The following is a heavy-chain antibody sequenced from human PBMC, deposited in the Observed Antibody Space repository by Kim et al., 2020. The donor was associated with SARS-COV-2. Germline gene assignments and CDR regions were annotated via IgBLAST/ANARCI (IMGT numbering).Heavy chain of an antibody. CDR2: IYYSGST. J-gene: IGHJ4*02. D-gene: IGHD2-15*01. V-gene: IGHV4-31*03. CDR3: ARVVYCSGGSCYRYFDY. CDR1: GGSISSGGYY. Sequence: SETLSLTCTVSGGSISSGGYYWSWIRQHPGKGLEWIGYIYYSGSTYYNPSLKSRVTISVDTSKNQFSLKLSSVTAADTAVYYCARVVYCSGGSCYRYFDYWGQGTLVTVSS.